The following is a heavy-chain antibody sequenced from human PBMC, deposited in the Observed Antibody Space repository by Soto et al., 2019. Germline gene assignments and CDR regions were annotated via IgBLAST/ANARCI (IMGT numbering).Heavy chain of an antibody. V-gene: IGHV1-58*01. CDR2: IVVGSGNT. D-gene: IGHD3-3*01. Sequence: SVKVYCKASGYTFTSSVVQWVLQARGQRLEWIGWIVVGSGNTDYAQKFQERVTFTRDMSTSTAYMELSSLRSEDTAVYYCAADQFYGYYDFWTGTYKGAYWGQGTPVTVSS. CDR3: AADQFYGYYDFWTGTYKGAY. J-gene: IGHJ4*02. CDR1: GYTFTSSV.